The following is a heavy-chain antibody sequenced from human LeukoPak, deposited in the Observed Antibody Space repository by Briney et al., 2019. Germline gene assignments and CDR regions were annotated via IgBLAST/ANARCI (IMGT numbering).Heavy chain of an antibody. Sequence: PGGSLRLSCEASGFTFSSYSMNWVRQAPGKGLEWVSSISTSSTYIYYADSVKGRFTISRDNSKNTLYLQMNSLRAEDTAVYYCAKDYLKSEGGSYSYFDYWGQGTLVTVSS. V-gene: IGHV3-21*04. CDR3: AKDYLKSEGGSYSYFDY. CDR2: ISTSSTYI. D-gene: IGHD1-26*01. J-gene: IGHJ4*02. CDR1: GFTFSSYS.